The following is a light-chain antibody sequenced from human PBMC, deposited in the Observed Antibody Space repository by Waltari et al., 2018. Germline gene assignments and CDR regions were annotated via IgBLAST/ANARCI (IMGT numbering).Light chain of an antibody. CDR3: QQYYSIPIT. CDR1: QSVLYSSNNKNY. Sequence: DIVMTQSPDSLAESLGERATINCKSSQSVLYSSNNKNYLAWYQQKPGQPPKLLIYWASTRESGVPDRFSGSGSGTDFTLTISSLQAEDVAVYYCQQYYSIPITFGPGTKVDIK. V-gene: IGKV4-1*01. J-gene: IGKJ3*01. CDR2: WAS.